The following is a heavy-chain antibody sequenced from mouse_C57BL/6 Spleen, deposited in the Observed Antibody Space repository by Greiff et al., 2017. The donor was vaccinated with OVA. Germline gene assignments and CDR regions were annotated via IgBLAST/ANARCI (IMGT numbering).Heavy chain of an antibody. V-gene: IGHV5-16*01. CDR1: GFTFSDYY. J-gene: IGHJ2*01. CDR2: INYDGSST. D-gene: IGHD2-2*01. Sequence: EVKLVESEGGLVQPGSSMKLSCTASGFTFSDYYMAWVRQVPEKGLEWVANINYDGSSTYYLDSLKSRFIISRDNAKNILYLQMSSLKSEDTATYYCAREGLRRYFDYWGKGTTLTVSS. CDR3: AREGLRRYFDY.